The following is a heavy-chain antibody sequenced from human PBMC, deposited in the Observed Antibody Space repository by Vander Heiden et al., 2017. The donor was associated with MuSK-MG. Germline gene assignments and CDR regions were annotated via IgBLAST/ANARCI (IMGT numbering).Heavy chain of an antibody. CDR3: AHSGTYYGSGSYYMGGFFDY. V-gene: IGHV2-5*02. J-gene: IGHJ4*02. CDR1: GFSLSTSGVG. Sequence: QITLKESGPTLVKPTQTLTLTCTFSGFSLSTSGVGVGWIRQPPGKALEWLALIYWDDYKRYSPSLKSRLTITKDTSKNQVVLTMTNMDPVDTATYYCAHSGTYYGSGSYYMGGFFDYWGQGTLVTVSS. D-gene: IGHD3-10*01. CDR2: IYWDDYK.